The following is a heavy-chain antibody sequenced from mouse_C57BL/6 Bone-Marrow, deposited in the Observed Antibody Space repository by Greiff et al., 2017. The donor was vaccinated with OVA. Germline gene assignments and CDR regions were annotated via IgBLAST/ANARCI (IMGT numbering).Heavy chain of an antibody. V-gene: IGHV1-69*01. CDR2: IDPSDSYT. CDR3: ARRNWDEGKFAY. Sequence: QVQLQQPGAELVMPGASVKLSCKASGYTFTSYWMHWVKQRPGQGLEWIGVIDPSDSYTNYNQKFKGKATLTVDTSSSTAYMQLSSLTSEDSAVYYCARRNWDEGKFAYWRQGTLVTVSA. D-gene: IGHD4-1*01. J-gene: IGHJ3*01. CDR1: GYTFTSYW.